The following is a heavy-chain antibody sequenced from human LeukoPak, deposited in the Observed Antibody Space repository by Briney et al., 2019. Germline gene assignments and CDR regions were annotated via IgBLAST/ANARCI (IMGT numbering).Heavy chain of an antibody. V-gene: IGHV1-18*01. D-gene: IGHD3-22*01. CDR2: ITAYNGNT. CDR1: GYTFTTYG. Sequence: ASVNVSCKASGYTFTTYGISWVRQAPGQGLDWMGWITAYNGNTHYAQKLQGRVTLTTDTSTSTAYMELRSLRSDDTAVYYCARGLALGSESSGYYYLPDYWGQGTLVTVSS. J-gene: IGHJ4*02. CDR3: ARGLALGSESSGYYYLPDY.